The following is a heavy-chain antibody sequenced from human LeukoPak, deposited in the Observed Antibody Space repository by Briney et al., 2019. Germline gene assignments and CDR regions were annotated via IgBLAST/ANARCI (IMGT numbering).Heavy chain of an antibody. CDR2: INAGNGNT. V-gene: IGHV1-3*01. CDR1: GYTFTSYA. CDR3: ARVPYSSGWPDAFDI. D-gene: IGHD6-19*01. Sequence: GASVKVSCKASGYTFTSYAMHWVRQAPGQRLEWMGWINAGNGNTKYSQKFQGRVTITRDTSASTAYMELSSLRSEDTAVYYCARVPYSSGWPDAFDIWGQGTMVTVSS. J-gene: IGHJ3*02.